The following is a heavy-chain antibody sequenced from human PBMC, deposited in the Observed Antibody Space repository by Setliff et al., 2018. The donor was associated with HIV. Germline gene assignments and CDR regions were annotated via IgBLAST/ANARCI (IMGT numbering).Heavy chain of an antibody. V-gene: IGHV3-21*01. CDR3: ARDFMATTNGFDY. CDR1: RFIFSSYS. CDR2: ISSSTSYI. J-gene: IGHJ4*02. Sequence: NPGGSLRLSCAASRFIFSSYSMNWVRQAPGKGLGWVSSISSSTSYIFYADSVKGRFTISRDNAKNSLYLQMDSLRAEDTAVYYCARDFMATTNGFDYWGQGTLVTVSS. D-gene: IGHD5-12*01.